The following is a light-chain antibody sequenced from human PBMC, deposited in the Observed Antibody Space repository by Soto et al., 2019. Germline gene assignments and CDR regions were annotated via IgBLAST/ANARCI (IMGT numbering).Light chain of an antibody. Sequence: EVVLTQSPVTLSLSPGERATLSCRASQSFRGLLAWYQQKPGQAPRLLIYDAYNRATGIQPRFSVSGSGTDFTLTIRSLEPEDSAVYYCKQRHMWPITFGQGTRLEIK. V-gene: IGKV3-11*01. CDR1: QSFRGL. CDR3: KQRHMWPIT. CDR2: DAY. J-gene: IGKJ5*01.